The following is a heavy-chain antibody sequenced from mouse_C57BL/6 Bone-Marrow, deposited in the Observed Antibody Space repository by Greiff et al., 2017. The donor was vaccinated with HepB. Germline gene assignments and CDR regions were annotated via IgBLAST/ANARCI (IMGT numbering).Heavy chain of an antibody. V-gene: IGHV1-15*01. CDR1: GYTFTDYE. CDR3: TRVYYYGSFYAMDY. Sequence: VKVVESGAELVRPGASVTLSCKASGYTFTDYEMHWVKQTPVHGLEWIGAIDPETGGTAYNQKFKGKAILTADKSSSTAYMELRSLTSEDSAVYYCTRVYYYGSFYAMDYWGQGTSVTVSS. CDR2: IDPETGGT. J-gene: IGHJ4*01. D-gene: IGHD1-1*01.